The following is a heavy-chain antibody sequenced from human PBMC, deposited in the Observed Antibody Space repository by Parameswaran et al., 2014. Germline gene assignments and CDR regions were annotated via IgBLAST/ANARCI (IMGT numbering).Heavy chain of an antibody. V-gene: IGHV3-30*03. Sequence: VRQAPGKGLEWVAVISFDGSNTYYADFVKGRFTISRDNSKNTLYLQMNSLRAEDTAVYYCARDSSGSSNYYYYYMDVWGKGTTVTVSS. J-gene: IGHJ6*03. D-gene: IGHD3-10*01. CDR2: ISFDGSNT. CDR3: ARDSSGSSNYYYYYMDV.